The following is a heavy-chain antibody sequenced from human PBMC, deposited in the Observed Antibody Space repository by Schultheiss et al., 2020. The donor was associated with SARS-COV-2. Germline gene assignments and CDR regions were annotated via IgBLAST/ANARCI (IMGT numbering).Heavy chain of an antibody. CDR1: GFTFSSYS. D-gene: IGHD3-10*01. CDR2: IWYDGSNK. Sequence: GGSLRLSCAASGFTFSSYSMNWVRQAPGKGLEWVAVIWYDGSNKYYADSVKGRFTISRDNSKNTLYLQMNSLRAEDTAVYYCARAAGCGTMVRGVIRYFDYWGQGTLVTVSS. CDR3: ARAAGCGTMVRGVIRYFDY. J-gene: IGHJ4*02. V-gene: IGHV3-33*08.